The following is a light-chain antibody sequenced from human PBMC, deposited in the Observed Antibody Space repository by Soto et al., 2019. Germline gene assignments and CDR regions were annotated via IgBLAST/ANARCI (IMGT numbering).Light chain of an antibody. Sequence: QSALTQPASVSGSPGQSITISCTGTSSDVGGYKYVSWYQQHPGKAPKLMIYEVSNRPSGVSHRFSGSKSGNTASLTISGLQAEDEADYYCSTYTSSTTVVFVGGTKLTVL. CDR1: SSDVGGYKY. CDR2: EVS. CDR3: STYTSSTTVV. J-gene: IGLJ2*01. V-gene: IGLV2-14*01.